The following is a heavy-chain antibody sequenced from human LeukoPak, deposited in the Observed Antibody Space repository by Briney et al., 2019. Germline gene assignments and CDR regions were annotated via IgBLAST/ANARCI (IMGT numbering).Heavy chain of an antibody. CDR3: TRVSDSGSHFDY. CDR1: GGSISSFY. J-gene: IGHJ4*02. Sequence: SETLSLTCTVSGGSISSFYWSWIRQPPGKGLEWIGYIYYSGSTNYNPSLKSRVTISVDTSRNQFSLKLSSVTAADTAVYYCTRVSDSGSHFDYWGQGTLVTVSS. D-gene: IGHD3-10*01. V-gene: IGHV4-59*01. CDR2: IYYSGST.